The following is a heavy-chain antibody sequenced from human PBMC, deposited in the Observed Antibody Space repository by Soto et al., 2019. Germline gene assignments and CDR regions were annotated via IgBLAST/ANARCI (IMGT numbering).Heavy chain of an antibody. CDR1: GFTFSDHY. D-gene: IGHD2-15*01. V-gene: IGHV3-72*01. CDR2: TRNKANSYTT. CDR3: ARAGPCSGGSCLVYYFDY. Sequence: PGGSLRLSCAASGFTFSDHYMDWVRQAPGKGLEWVGRTRNKANSYTTEYAASVKGRFTISRDDSKNSLYLQMNSLKTEDTAVYYCARAGPCSGGSCLVYYFDYWGQGTLVTVSS. J-gene: IGHJ4*02.